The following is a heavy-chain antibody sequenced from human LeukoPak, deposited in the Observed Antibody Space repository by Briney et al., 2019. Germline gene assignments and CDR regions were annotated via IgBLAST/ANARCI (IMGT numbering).Heavy chain of an antibody. CDR3: ARHTTSRSYCDFDY. Sequence: PPETLSLTCTVSGGSISGYYWSWIRQPPGKGLEWIGYIYYSGTTNYNPSHKSRVTISVDTSKNQFSLRLSSVTAADTAVYYCARHTTSRSYCDFDYWGQGTLVTVSS. V-gene: IGHV4-59*08. CDR2: IYYSGTT. J-gene: IGHJ4*02. D-gene: IGHD2-15*01. CDR1: GGSISGYY.